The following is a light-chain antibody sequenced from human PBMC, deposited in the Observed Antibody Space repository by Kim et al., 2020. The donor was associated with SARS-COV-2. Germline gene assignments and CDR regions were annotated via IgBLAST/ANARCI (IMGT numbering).Light chain of an antibody. V-gene: IGKV1-5*03. J-gene: IGKJ1*01. Sequence: DIRLTQSPSTLSAFVGNRVTITCRASQSVDSWLAWYQQKPGKAPKLLLYQASKLASGVPSRFSGSGSGTDFTLTISNLQPDDSAIYYCKQYETYWTFGPGTKVDI. CDR2: QAS. CDR1: QSVDSW. CDR3: KQYETYWT.